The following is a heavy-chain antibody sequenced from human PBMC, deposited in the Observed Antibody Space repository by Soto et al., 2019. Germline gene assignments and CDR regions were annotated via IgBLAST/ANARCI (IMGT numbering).Heavy chain of an antibody. J-gene: IGHJ5*02. V-gene: IGHV3-30*18. D-gene: IGHD6-13*01. CDR2: ISYDGSNK. CDR1: GFTFSSYG. CDR3: AKLPPHIAAA. Sequence: PGGSLRLSCAASGFTFSSYGMHWVRQAPGKGLEWVAVISYDGSNKYYADSVKGRFTISGDNSKNTLYLQMNSLRAEDTAVYYCAKLPPHIAAAWGQGTLVTVSS.